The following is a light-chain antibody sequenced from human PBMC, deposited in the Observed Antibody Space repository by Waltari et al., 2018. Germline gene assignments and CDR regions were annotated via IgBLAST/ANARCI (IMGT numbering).Light chain of an antibody. CDR3: SSYAAGSSSLERV. Sequence: QSALTQPASVSGSPGQSISISCTGRNIYLGDYNSVSWSQYRPGSAPQPLISEVSNRPSGVSNRFSGSKSGNTASLTISGLQPDDEADYYCSSYAAGSSSLERVFGGGTRVTVL. CDR1: NIYLGDYNS. CDR2: EVS. J-gene: IGLJ3*02. V-gene: IGLV2-14*01.